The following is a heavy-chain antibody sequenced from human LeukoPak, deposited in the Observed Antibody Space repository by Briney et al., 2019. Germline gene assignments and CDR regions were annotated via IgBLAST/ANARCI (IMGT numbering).Heavy chain of an antibody. CDR2: ISGSGGST. V-gene: IGHV3-23*01. Sequence: GGSLRLSCAASGFTFSSYAMSWVRQAPGKGLEWASAISGSGGSTYYADSVKGWFTISRDNSKNTLYLQMNSLRAEDTAVYYCAKEGFGELLGCFDYWGQGTLVTVSS. J-gene: IGHJ4*02. CDR3: AKEGFGELLGCFDY. CDR1: GFTFSSYA. D-gene: IGHD3-10*01.